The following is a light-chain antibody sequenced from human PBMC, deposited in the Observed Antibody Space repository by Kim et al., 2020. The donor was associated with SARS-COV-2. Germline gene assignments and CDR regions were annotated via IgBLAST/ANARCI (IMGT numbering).Light chain of an antibody. Sequence: DVVMTQSPLSLPVTLGQPASISCRSSQSLVYSDGNTYLNWFQQSPGQSPRRLIYKVSNRDSGVPDRFSGSGSGTDFTLKISRVEAEDVGVYYCMQGTHWPLTFGQGTKVDIK. CDR2: KVS. CDR3: MQGTHWPLT. J-gene: IGKJ1*01. V-gene: IGKV2-30*01. CDR1: QSLVYSDGNTY.